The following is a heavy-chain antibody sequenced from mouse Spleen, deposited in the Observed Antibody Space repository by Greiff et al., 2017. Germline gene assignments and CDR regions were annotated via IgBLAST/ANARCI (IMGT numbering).Heavy chain of an antibody. CDR2: ISYDGSN. Sequence: DVHLVESGPGLVKPSQSLSLTCSVTGYSITSGYYWNWIRQFPGNKLEWMGYISYDGSNNYNPSLKNRISITRDTSKNQFFLKLNSVTTEDTATYYCAREVGAMDYWGQGTSVTVSS. CDR1: GYSITSGYY. V-gene: IGHV3-6*01. CDR3: AREVGAMDY. J-gene: IGHJ4*01.